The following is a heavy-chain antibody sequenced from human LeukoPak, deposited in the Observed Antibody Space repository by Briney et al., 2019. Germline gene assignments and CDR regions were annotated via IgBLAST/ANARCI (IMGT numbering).Heavy chain of an antibody. CDR2: INPNSGGT. Sequence: ASVKVSCKASGYTFTGYYMHWVRQAPGQGLEWMGWINPNSGGTNYAQKFQGRVTMTRDTSISTAYMELSRLRSDDTAVYYCARSRQRYFDWLFPYWGQGTLVTVSS. CDR1: GYTFTGYY. J-gene: IGHJ4*02. D-gene: IGHD3-9*01. CDR3: ARSRQRYFDWLFPY. V-gene: IGHV1-2*02.